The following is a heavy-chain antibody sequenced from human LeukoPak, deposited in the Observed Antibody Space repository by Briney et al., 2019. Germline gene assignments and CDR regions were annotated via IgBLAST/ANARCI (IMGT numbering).Heavy chain of an antibody. J-gene: IGHJ4*02. V-gene: IGHV3-53*01. CDR2: IYSGGDT. Sequence: PGGSLRLSCAASGFTISSTYMSWVRQAPGKGLECVSVIYSGGDTFYADSVKGRFTISRDNSKNTLYLQMNSLRAEDTAVYYCARGPYHYDRSGFFDYWGQGTLVTASS. D-gene: IGHD3-22*01. CDR3: ARGPYHYDRSGFFDY. CDR1: GFTISSTY.